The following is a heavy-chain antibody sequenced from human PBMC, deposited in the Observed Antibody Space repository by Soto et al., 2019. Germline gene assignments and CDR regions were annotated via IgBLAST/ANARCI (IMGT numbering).Heavy chain of an antibody. Sequence: PSETLSPTLPVSGGSLHSSNFYLDRVRQPPGKGLEWIGTIYYNGNAYYNPSLKSRVTMSVDTSKNQFSLKLISVTAADTAVYYCARHFVAVVIKGWGYWGQGTLVTVSS. CDR2: IYYNGNA. J-gene: IGHJ4*02. V-gene: IGHV4-39*01. D-gene: IGHD3-22*01. CDR1: GGSLHSSNFY. CDR3: ARHFVAVVIKGWGY.